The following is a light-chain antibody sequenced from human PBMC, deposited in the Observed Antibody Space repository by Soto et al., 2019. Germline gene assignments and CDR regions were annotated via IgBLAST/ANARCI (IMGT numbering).Light chain of an antibody. CDR3: SSYTSSSTRV. J-gene: IGLJ1*01. CDR1: SSDVGGYNY. Sequence: LTQPASGSGSPGQSITTSCTRTSSDVGGYNYVSWYQQHPGKAPKLMIYDVSNRPSGVSNRFSGSKSGNTASLTISGLQAEDEADYYCSSYTSSSTRVFGTGTKVTVL. V-gene: IGLV2-14*01. CDR2: DVS.